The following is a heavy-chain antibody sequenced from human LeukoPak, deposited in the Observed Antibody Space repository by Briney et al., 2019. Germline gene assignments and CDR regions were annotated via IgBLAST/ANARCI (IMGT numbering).Heavy chain of an antibody. V-gene: IGHV3-48*01. CDR2: ISSSSKTI. Sequence: AGGSLRLSCAASGFTFSSYSMNWVRQAPGKGLEWVSYISSSSKTIYYADSVKGRFTISRDNAKNSLYLQMNSLRAEDTANYYCARGGNWFDPWGQGTLVTVSS. CDR1: GFTFSSYS. J-gene: IGHJ5*02. D-gene: IGHD3-16*01. CDR3: ARGGNWFDP.